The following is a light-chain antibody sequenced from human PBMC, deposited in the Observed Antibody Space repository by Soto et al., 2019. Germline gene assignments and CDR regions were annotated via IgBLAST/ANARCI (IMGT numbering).Light chain of an antibody. CDR1: SSDVRSYNL. Sequence: QSALTQPASVSGSPGQSITISCTGTSSDVRSYNLVSWYQQHPGKAPKLMIYEGSKRPSGVSNRFSGSKSGNTASLTISGLQAEDEADYYCCSYAGSSTVFGGGTKLTVL. CDR3: CSYAGSSTV. CDR2: EGS. J-gene: IGLJ2*01. V-gene: IGLV2-23*01.